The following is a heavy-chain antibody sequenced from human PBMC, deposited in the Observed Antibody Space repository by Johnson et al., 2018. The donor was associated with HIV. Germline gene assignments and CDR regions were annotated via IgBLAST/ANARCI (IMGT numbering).Heavy chain of an antibody. V-gene: IGHV3-9*01. CDR1: GFTFDDYA. J-gene: IGHJ3*02. CDR2: ISWNSGSI. D-gene: IGHD6-13*01. CDR3: AKNPGIAGGAFDI. Sequence: VQLVESGGGVVQPGGSLRLSCAASGFTFDDYAMHWVRQAPGKGLEWVSGISWNSGSIGYADSVKGRFTISRDNAKNSLYLQMNSLRAEDTALYYCAKNPGIAGGAFDIWGQGTMVTVSS.